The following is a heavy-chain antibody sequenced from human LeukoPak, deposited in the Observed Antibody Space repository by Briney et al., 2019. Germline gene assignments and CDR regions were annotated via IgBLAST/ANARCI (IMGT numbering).Heavy chain of an antibody. J-gene: IGHJ4*02. V-gene: IGHV4-39*01. CDR1: AGSISSSSHH. CDR2: IYYGRTT. CDR3: VRHDGRGGATMGALDS. D-gene: IGHD5-12*01. Sequence: SETLSLTCTVSAGSISSSSHHWGWIRQSPGKGREWIGSIYYGRTTYYNPSLNSRVTISVVTSKNQFSLQLNSVTAADTAVYYCVRHDGRGGATMGALDSWGQGSLVTVSS.